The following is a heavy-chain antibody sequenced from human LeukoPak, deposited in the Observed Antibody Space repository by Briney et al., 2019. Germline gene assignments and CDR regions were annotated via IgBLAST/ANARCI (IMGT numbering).Heavy chain of an antibody. V-gene: IGHV1-2*04. J-gene: IGHJ5*02. CDR2: INPNSGGT. Sequence: ASVKVSCKASGYTFTGYYMHWVRQAPGQGFEWMGWINPNSGGTNYAQKFQGWVTMTRDTSISTAYMELSRLRSDDTAVYYCARAQYSSGWSNLNWFDPWGQGTLVTVSS. D-gene: IGHD6-19*01. CDR3: ARAQYSSGWSNLNWFDP. CDR1: GYTFTGYY.